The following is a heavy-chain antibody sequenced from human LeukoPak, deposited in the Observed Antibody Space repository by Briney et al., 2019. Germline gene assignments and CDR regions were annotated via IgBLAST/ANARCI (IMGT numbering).Heavy chain of an antibody. D-gene: IGHD3-10*01. CDR1: GGSFSGYY. CDR3: ARDEYYYGSGRVMGFI. Sequence: SETLSLTCAVYGGSFSGYYWSWIPQPPGKGLEWIGEINHSGSTNYNPSLTSRVTISVDTSKNQFSLKLSSVTAADTAVYYCARDEYYYGSGRVMGFIWGQGTLVTVSS. CDR2: INHSGST. J-gene: IGHJ4*02. V-gene: IGHV4-34*01.